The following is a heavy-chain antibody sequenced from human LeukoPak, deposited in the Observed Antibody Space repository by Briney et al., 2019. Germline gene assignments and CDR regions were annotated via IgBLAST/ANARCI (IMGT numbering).Heavy chain of an antibody. D-gene: IGHD1-14*01. CDR3: ARDVPPYLTSPWGLDV. CDR2: ISGDGTT. V-gene: IGHV3-66*01. Sequence: PGGSLRLSCAASGFTFSSYAMSWVRQAPGKGLEWVSLISGDGTTYYADPVKGRFTISRDNSKNTVHLQMNSLRPEDAALYYCARDVPPYLTSPWGLDVWGQGTTVIVSS. J-gene: IGHJ6*02. CDR1: GFTFSSYA.